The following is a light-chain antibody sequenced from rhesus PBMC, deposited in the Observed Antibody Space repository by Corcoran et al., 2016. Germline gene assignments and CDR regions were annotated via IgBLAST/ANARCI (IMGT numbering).Light chain of an antibody. V-gene: IGKV1-74*01. CDR2: KAS. CDR3: QHSYGTPLT. Sequence: DIQMTQSPSSLSASVGDRVTITCRASENVNNYLHWYQQKTGKAPKLLIYKASTLQSGVPSRFSGIGSGTDFTLTISSLQPEDFATYYCQHSYGTPLTFGGGTKVELK. CDR1: ENVNNY. J-gene: IGKJ4*01.